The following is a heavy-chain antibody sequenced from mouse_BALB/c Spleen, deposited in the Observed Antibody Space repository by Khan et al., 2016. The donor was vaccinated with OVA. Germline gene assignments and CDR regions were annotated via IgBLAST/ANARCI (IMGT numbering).Heavy chain of an antibody. V-gene: IGHV2-6-5*01. CDR1: GFSLTDYA. CDR3: AKDPPYYALDY. CDR2: IWVGGSN. J-gene: IGHJ4*01. Sequence: VQLKESGPGLVAPSQSLSITCTVSGFSLTDYAVSWIRQPPGKGLEWLGVIWVGGSNYYNSALKSRLSISKDNSKSQVFLKMNSLQTDDTAVYYCAKDPPYYALDYWGQGTSVTVSS.